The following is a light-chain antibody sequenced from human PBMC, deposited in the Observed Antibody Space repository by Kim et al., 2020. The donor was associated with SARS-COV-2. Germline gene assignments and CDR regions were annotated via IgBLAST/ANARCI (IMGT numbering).Light chain of an antibody. J-gene: IGKJ4*01. CDR2: DAS. CDR1: QTVHSS. Sequence: SLSPGESATLSCRARQTVHSSLVWYQHKPGQSPRLLIYDASNRATGIPARFSGSGSGTDFTLTISSLEPEDFAVYYCQQRTNPLTFGGGTKVDIK. V-gene: IGKV3-11*01. CDR3: QQRTNPLT.